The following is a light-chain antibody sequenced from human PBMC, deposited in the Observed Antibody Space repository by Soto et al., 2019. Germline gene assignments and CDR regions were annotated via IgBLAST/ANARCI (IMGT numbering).Light chain of an antibody. CDR2: DVS. Sequence: QSVLTQPASVSGSPGQSITIPCSGTSSEVGSNNVVSWYQQHPGKASKLVIYDVSNRPSGVSPRFSGAKSGNTASLTFAGLQAEDEADYYCSSYTRRSTYVFGTGTKVTVL. V-gene: IGLV2-14*03. J-gene: IGLJ1*01. CDR3: SSYTRRSTYV. CDR1: SSEVGSNNV.